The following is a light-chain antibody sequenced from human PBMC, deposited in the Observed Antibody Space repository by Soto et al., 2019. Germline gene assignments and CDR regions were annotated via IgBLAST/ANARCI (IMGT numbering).Light chain of an antibody. V-gene: IGKV1-9*01. Sequence: DIQLTQSPSFLSASVGDRVTITCRASQGISSYLAWYQQKPGKAPNLLIYAASTLQSGVPSRFSGSGSGTEFTLTISSLQPEDFATYYCQQLNSNPRTFGQGTKVDIK. CDR2: AAS. J-gene: IGKJ1*01. CDR1: QGISSY. CDR3: QQLNSNPRT.